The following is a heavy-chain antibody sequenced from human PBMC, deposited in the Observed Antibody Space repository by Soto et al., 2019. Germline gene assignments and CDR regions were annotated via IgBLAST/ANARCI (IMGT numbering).Heavy chain of an antibody. CDR1: GYTFTIYD. Sequence: ASVKVSCKASGYTFTIYDMHGVRQAPGQGLEWMGIINPSGGSTSYAQKFQGRVTMTRDTSTSTVYMELSSLRSEDTAVYYCARVVYSYGTDWGQGTLVTVSS. V-gene: IGHV1-46*01. CDR3: ARVVYSYGTD. J-gene: IGHJ4*02. CDR2: INPSGGST. D-gene: IGHD5-18*01.